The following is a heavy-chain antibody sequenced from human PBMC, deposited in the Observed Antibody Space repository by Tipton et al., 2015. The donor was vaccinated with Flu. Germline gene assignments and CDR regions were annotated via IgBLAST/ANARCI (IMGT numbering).Heavy chain of an antibody. V-gene: IGHV4-4*07. CDR3: ARDRGGYDSYGNGPPGWFDS. D-gene: IGHD5-18*01. CDR1: GGSITTYH. Sequence: GLVKPSETLSLICRVSGGSITTYHWSWIRQSAGKGLEWIGRISPSGSTKFNSSLKSRVTMSVDASKNQFSLRLTSVTGADTAVYYCARDRGGYDSYGNGPPGWFDSWGQGTQVTVSS. CDR2: ISPSGST. J-gene: IGHJ5*01.